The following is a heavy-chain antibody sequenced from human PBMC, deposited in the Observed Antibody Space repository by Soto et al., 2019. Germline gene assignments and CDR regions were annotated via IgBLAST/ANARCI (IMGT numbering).Heavy chain of an antibody. Sequence: GGSLRLSCAASGFTFSSYAMHWVRQAPGKGLEWVAVISYDGSNKYYADSVKGRFTISRDNSKDTLYLQMNSLRAEDTAVYYCARDLYLVVTAHIGDYWGQGTLVTVSS. CDR1: GFTFSSYA. V-gene: IGHV3-30-3*01. J-gene: IGHJ4*02. CDR3: ARDLYLVVTAHIGDY. CDR2: ISYDGSNK. D-gene: IGHD2-21*02.